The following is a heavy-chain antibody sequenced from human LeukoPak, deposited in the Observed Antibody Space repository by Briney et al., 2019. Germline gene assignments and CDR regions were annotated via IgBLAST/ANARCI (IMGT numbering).Heavy chain of an antibody. CDR1: GYTFTSYD. J-gene: IGHJ6*03. D-gene: IGHD7-27*01. CDR2: INPNSGNR. Sequence: ASVKVSCKASGYTFTSYDINWVRQATGQGLEWMGWINPNSGNRGHTQKFQGRVTLTMNTSTSTAYMDLTSLTSEDTAVYYCARGPPGEDHYYLDVWAKGTTVTVSS. CDR3: ARGPPGEDHYYLDV. V-gene: IGHV1-8*01.